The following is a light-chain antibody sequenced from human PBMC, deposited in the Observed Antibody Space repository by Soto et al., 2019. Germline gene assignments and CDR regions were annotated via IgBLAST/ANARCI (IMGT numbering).Light chain of an antibody. CDR3: QQYNNWPPWT. J-gene: IGKJ1*01. CDR1: QSVSSN. CDR2: GAS. Sequence: EIVMTQSPATLSVSPGERATLSCRASQSVSSNLAWYQQKPGQAPRLLIYGASTRATGIPARFSGSGSGTEFTLTISSLQSEDFAVYYWQQYNNWPPWTFGRGTEVEIK. V-gene: IGKV3-15*01.